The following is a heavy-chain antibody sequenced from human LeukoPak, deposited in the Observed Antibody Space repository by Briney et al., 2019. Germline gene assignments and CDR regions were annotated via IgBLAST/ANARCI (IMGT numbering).Heavy chain of an antibody. D-gene: IGHD5-12*01. V-gene: IGHV3-30*02. Sequence: GGSLRLSCAASGFTFSSYGMHWVRQAPGKGLEWVAFIRYGGGYKYYVDSVKGRFTISRDNSKNTLYLQMNSLRAEDTAVYYCAKRYSGYDGEIDYWGQGTLVTVSS. CDR3: AKRYSGYDGEIDY. J-gene: IGHJ4*02. CDR1: GFTFSSYG. CDR2: IRYGGGYK.